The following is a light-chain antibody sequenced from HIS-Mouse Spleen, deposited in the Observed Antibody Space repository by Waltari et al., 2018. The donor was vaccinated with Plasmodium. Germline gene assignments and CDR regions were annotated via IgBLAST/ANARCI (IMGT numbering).Light chain of an antibody. CDR3: SSYAGSSV. J-gene: IGLJ1*01. CDR2: EVS. Sequence: QSALTQPPSASGSPGQSVTISCTGTSSDVGGYNYVSWYQQHPVKAPKLMIYEVSKRPSGVPDRFSGSKSGNTASLTVSGLQAEDEADYYCSSYAGSSVFGTGTKVTVL. CDR1: SSDVGGYNY. V-gene: IGLV2-8*01.